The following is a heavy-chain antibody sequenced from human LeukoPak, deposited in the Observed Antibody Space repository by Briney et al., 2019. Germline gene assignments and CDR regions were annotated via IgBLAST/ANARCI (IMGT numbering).Heavy chain of an antibody. CDR1: GGSISSSSYY. J-gene: IGHJ5*02. CDR3: ARLGVVWLPAAWFNWFDP. CDR2: IYYSGGT. V-gene: IGHV4-39*01. Sequence: SETLSLTCTVSGGSISSSSYYWGWIRQPPGKGLEWIGSIYYSGGTYYNPSLKSRVTISVDTSKNQFSLKLSSVTAADTAVYYCARLGVVWLPAAWFNWFDPWGQGTLVTVSS. D-gene: IGHD2-2*01.